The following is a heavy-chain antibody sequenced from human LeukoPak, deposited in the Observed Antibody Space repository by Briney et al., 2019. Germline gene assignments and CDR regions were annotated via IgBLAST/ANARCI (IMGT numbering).Heavy chain of an antibody. CDR1: GGYIGNFF. CDR3: ARDWELGH. D-gene: IGHD1-26*01. Sequence: PSETLSLTCTVSGGYIGNFFWSWIRQSPGEGLEWIGFIYENGRTSYNPSLKSRVTISVDMSKNQFSLRLTSMTAADTAVYYCARDWELGHWGRGILVTVTS. CDR2: IYENGRT. J-gene: IGHJ4*02. V-gene: IGHV4-59*01.